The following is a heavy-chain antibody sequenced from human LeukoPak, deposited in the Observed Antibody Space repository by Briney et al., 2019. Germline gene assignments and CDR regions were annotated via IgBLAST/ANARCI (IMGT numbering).Heavy chain of an antibody. J-gene: IGHJ4*02. CDR1: GGSLSGKY. CDR3: ARDLMT. CDR2: ITYSGSI. V-gene: IGHV4-34*01. Sequence: SETLSLTCAVSGGSLSGKYWTWLRQPPGKGLEWIGEITYSGSIYYNPSLKSRVTISVDTSKNQFSLKLNSVTAADTAVYYCARDLMTWGQGTLVTVSS.